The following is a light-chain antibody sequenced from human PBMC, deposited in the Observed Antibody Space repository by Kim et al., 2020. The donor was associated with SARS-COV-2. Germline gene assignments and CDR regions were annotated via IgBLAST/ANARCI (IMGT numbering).Light chain of an antibody. V-gene: IGKV1-39*01. CDR2: TAS. CDR3: QQSFNVPRT. CDR1: RSVSTH. Sequence: DVQLTQSPSSLSLSVGERVTISCRASRSVSTHLNWYQQKPGKAPQLLIYTASNLQTGVPSRFSGSGSGTDFTLTISSLRPEDSATYYCQQSFNVPRTFGQGTKVDI. J-gene: IGKJ1*01.